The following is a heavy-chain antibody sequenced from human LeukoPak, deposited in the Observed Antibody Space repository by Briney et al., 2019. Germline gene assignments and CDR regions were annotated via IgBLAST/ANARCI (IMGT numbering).Heavy chain of an antibody. V-gene: IGHV3-48*03. Sequence: PGGSLRLSCVASGFTSSSYEMNWLRQSPGKGLEWVSYISGSGTTMYYADSVKGRFTISRDNAKNSLYLQMNSLRAEDTAIYYCARSVQWLPYWGQGTLVTVSS. CDR1: GFTSSSYE. CDR3: ARSVQWLPY. D-gene: IGHD6-19*01. J-gene: IGHJ4*02. CDR2: ISGSGTTM.